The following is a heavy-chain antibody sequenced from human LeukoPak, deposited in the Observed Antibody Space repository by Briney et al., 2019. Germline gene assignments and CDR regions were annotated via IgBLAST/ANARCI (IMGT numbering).Heavy chain of an antibody. CDR1: GYTFTDDG. CDR2: ISPYNGNT. CDR3: ARIQVNWYGEVTPLSPPNYGMDV. J-gene: IGHJ6*02. V-gene: IGHV1-18*01. Sequence: ASVNVSCKASGYTFTDDGISWVRQAPGQGLEWMGWISPYNGNTKYADKVLGRVTMSTDISTTTAYMELRGLRSDDTAVYYCARIQVNWYGEVTPLSPPNYGMDVWGQGTTVIVSS. D-gene: IGHD3-10*01.